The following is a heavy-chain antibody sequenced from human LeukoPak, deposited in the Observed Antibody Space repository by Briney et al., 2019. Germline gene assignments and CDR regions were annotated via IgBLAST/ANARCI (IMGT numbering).Heavy chain of an antibody. J-gene: IGHJ6*02. CDR3: AKATWGSGPYGMDV. CDR2: ISYDGSNK. CDR1: GFTFSSYG. V-gene: IGHV3-30*18. D-gene: IGHD7-27*01. Sequence: PGGSLRLSCAASGFTFSSYGMHWVRQAPGKGLEWVAVISYDGSNKYYADSVKGRFTISRDNSKNTLYLQMNSLRAEDTAVYYCAKATWGSGPYGMDVWGQGTTVTVSS.